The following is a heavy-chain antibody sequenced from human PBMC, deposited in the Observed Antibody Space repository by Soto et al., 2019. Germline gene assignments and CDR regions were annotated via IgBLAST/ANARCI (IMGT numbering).Heavy chain of an antibody. D-gene: IGHD4-17*01. CDR1: GFTFSSYA. CDR2: ISYDGSNK. Sequence: QVQLVESGGCVVQPGRSLRLSCAASGFTFSSYAMHWVRQAPGKGLEWVAVISYDGSNKYYADSVKGRFTISRDNSKNTLYLQMNSLRAEDTAVYYCARASTVSDYWGQGTLVTVSS. CDR3: ARASTVSDY. J-gene: IGHJ4*02. V-gene: IGHV3-30-3*01.